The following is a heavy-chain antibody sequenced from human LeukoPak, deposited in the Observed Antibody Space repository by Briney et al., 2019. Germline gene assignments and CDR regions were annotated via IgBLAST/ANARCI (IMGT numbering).Heavy chain of an antibody. V-gene: IGHV4-61*02. J-gene: IGHJ4*02. CDR3: ARELVWGLVDY. Sequence: SQTLSLTCTVSGGSNSSGSYYWSWIRQPAGKGLEWIGRIYTSGSTNYNPSLKRRVTISVDTSKNQFSLKLSSVTAADTAVYYCARELVWGLVDYWGQGTLVTVSS. D-gene: IGHD7-27*01. CDR2: IYTSGST. CDR1: GGSNSSGSYY.